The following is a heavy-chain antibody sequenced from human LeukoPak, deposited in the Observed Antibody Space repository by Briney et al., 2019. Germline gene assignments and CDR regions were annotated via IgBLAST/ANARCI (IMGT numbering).Heavy chain of an antibody. CDR1: GFTFSSYS. CDR2: ISSSSSTI. J-gene: IGHJ4*02. V-gene: IGHV3-48*04. D-gene: IGHD6-13*01. Sequence: GGSLRLSCAASGFTFSSYSMNWVRQAPGKGLEWVSYISSSSSTIYYADSVKGRFTISRDNAKNSLYLQMNSLRAGDTAVYFCVRGRGQLLDFWGQGTLVTVSS. CDR3: VRGRGQLLDF.